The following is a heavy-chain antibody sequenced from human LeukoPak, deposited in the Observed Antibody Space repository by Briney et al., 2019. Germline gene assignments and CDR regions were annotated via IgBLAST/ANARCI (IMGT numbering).Heavy chain of an antibody. CDR1: GGTFSSYA. CDR2: IIPIFGTA. V-gene: IGHV1-69*05. Sequence: APVKVSCKASGGTFSSYAISWVRQAPGQGLEWMGGIIPIFGTANYAQKFQGRVTITTDESTSTAYMELSSLRSEDTAVYYCAAPDCSSTSCYKYGSYYYYYMDVWGKGTTVTVSS. D-gene: IGHD2-2*02. CDR3: AAPDCSSTSCYKYGSYYYYYMDV. J-gene: IGHJ6*03.